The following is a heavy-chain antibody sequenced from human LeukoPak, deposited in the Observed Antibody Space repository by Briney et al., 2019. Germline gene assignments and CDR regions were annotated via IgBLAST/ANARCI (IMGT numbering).Heavy chain of an antibody. Sequence: PSETLSLTCTVSGGSISNGGYYWSWIRQHPGKGLEWIGYIYSSGSTYYNPSLNSRVTISVDTSENQFSLKLSSVTAADTAVYYCARVDGDYGDYYYYMDVWGKGTTVTVSS. CDR3: ARVDGDYGDYYYYMDV. V-gene: IGHV4-31*03. CDR2: IYSSGST. CDR1: GGSISNGGYY. D-gene: IGHD4-17*01. J-gene: IGHJ6*03.